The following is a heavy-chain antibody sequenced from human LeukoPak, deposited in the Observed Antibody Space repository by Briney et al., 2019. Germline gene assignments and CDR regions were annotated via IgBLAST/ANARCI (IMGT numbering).Heavy chain of an antibody. V-gene: IGHV3-33*06. Sequence: GGSLRLSCAASGFTFSSYGMHWVRQAPGKGLEWVAVIWYDGSNKYYADSVEGRFTISRDNSKNTLYLQMNSLRAEDTAVYYCAKIHYYDSSGYYADDAFDIWGQGTMVTVSS. CDR3: AKIHYYDSSGYYADDAFDI. CDR2: IWYDGSNK. J-gene: IGHJ3*02. CDR1: GFTFSSYG. D-gene: IGHD3-22*01.